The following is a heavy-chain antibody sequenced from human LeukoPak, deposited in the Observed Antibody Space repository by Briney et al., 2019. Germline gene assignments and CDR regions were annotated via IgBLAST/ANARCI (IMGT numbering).Heavy chain of an antibody. Sequence: GGSLRLSCAASGFTFSSYAMSWVRQAPGKGLEWVSAISGSGGSTDHADSVKGRFTISRDNSKDTLYLQMNSLRAEDTAVYYCAKDPQIKRGYSKPYWGQGTLVTVSS. J-gene: IGHJ4*02. CDR3: AKDPQIKRGYSKPY. V-gene: IGHV3-23*01. D-gene: IGHD5-18*01. CDR2: ISGSGGST. CDR1: GFTFSSYA.